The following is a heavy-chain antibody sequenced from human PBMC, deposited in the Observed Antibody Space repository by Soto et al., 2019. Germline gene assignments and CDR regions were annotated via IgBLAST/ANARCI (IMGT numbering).Heavy chain of an antibody. CDR2: INHSGST. J-gene: IGHJ4*02. V-gene: IGHV4-34*01. D-gene: IGHD1-1*01. CDR3: ARNKSTGIFEY. Sequence: QVKLQQWGAGLLKPSETLSLTCAVYGGSFSGYYWTWIRQPPGTGLEWNGEINHSGSTNYNPSLNIRVTISIDTPKNQCTLKLTSVTAADTAVYYCARNKSTGIFEYRGQGTLVTISS. CDR1: GGSFSGYY.